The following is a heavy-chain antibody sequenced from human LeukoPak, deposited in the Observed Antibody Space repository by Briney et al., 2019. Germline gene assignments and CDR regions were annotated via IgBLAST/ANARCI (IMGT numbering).Heavy chain of an antibody. CDR1: GGPITSYY. CDR3: ARGGVNYKIAGP. V-gene: IGHV4-59*01. CDR2: IYYSGST. J-gene: IGHJ5*02. D-gene: IGHD3-10*01. Sequence: SETLFLTCTVSGGPITSYYWSWIRQPPGKGLEWIGYIYYSGSTNYNPSLKSRVTISVDTSKNQFSLKLSSVTAADTAVYYCARGGVNYKIAGPWGQGALVTVSS.